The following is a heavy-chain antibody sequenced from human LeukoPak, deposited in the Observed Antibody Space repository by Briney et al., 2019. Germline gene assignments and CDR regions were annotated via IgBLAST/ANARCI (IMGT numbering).Heavy chain of an antibody. CDR2: IYHSGST. V-gene: IGHV4-59*01. J-gene: IGHJ3*02. CDR3: ARLTGYRIESAFDI. D-gene: IGHD3-9*01. CDR1: GGSISSYY. Sequence: SETLSLTCTVSGGSISSYYWSWIRQPPGKGLEWIGSIYHSGSTNYNPSLKSRVTISVDTSKNQFSLKLSSVTAANTAVYYCARLTGYRIESAFDIWGQGTMVTVSS.